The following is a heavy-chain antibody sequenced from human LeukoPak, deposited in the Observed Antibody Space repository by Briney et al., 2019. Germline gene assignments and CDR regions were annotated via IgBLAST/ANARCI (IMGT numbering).Heavy chain of an antibody. CDR3: ARDRRIEQWLVLGDYWYFDL. D-gene: IGHD6-19*01. J-gene: IGHJ2*01. CDR1: GYTFTSYG. CDR2: ISAYNGNT. Sequence: ASVKVSCKASGYTFTSYGISWVRQAPGQGLEWMGWISAYNGNTNYAQKLQGRVTMTTDTSTSTAYMELRSLRSDDTAVYYCARDRRIEQWLVLGDYWYFDLWGRGTLVTVSS. V-gene: IGHV1-18*01.